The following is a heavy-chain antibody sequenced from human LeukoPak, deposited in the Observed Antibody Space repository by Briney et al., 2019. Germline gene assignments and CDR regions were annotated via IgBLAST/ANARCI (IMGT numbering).Heavy chain of an antibody. CDR1: GGTFSSYA. D-gene: IGHD3-22*01. CDR2: IIPILGIA. CDR3: ASRDYDYVDY. Sequence: PGASVKVSCKASGGTFSSYAISWVRQAPGQGLEWMGRIIPILGIANYAQKFQGRVTITADKSASTAYMELSSLRSGDTAVYYCASRDYDYVDYWGQGTLVTVSS. V-gene: IGHV1-69*04. J-gene: IGHJ4*02.